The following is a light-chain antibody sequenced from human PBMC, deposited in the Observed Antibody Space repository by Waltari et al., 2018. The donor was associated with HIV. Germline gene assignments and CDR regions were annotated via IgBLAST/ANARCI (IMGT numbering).Light chain of an antibody. J-gene: IGLJ3*02. CDR1: RRYSSSK. CDR3: GADHGSGSNFNWV. Sequence: QPVLTPPPSASDSPGASVTLTCPLTRRYSSSKLPWYNQTPGHGPRFLMRVGTGGIVGSKGDRIPDRFSVLGSGLNRFLTIKNIQEEDEADYHCGADHGSGSNFNWVFGGGTKLTVL. V-gene: IGLV9-49*01. CDR2: VGTGGIVG.